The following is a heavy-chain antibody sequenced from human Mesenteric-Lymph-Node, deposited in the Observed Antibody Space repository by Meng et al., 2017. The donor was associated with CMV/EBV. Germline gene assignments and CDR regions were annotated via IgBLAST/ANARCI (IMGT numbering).Heavy chain of an antibody. CDR2: ISAYNGNT. J-gene: IGHJ5*02. V-gene: IGHV1-18*01. D-gene: IGHD1-1*01. CDR3: ARYDDSYNWFDP. CDR1: GYTFTSYG. Sequence: ASVKVSCKASGYTFTSYGISWVRQAPGQGLEWMGWISAYNGNTNYAQKLQGRVTTTTDTSTSTAYMELRSLRSDDTAVYYCARYDDSYNWFDPWGQGTLVTVSS.